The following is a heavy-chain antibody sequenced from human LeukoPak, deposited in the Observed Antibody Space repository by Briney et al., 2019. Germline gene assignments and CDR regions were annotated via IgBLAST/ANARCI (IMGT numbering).Heavy chain of an antibody. CDR2: ISGSGGST. J-gene: IGHJ4*02. CDR3: AKLRYYYDSSGYYYFDY. Sequence: GGSLRLSCAASGFTFSSYAMSWVRQAPGKGLEWVSAISGSGGSTYYADSVKGRFTISRDNSKNTLYLQMNSLRAEDTAVYYCAKLRYYYDSSGYYYFDYWGRGTLVTVSS. D-gene: IGHD3-22*01. V-gene: IGHV3-23*01. CDR1: GFTFSSYA.